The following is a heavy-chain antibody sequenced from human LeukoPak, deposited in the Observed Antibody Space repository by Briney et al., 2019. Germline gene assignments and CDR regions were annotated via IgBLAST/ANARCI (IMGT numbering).Heavy chain of an antibody. CDR1: GFSFSDYY. CDR3: ARNRYTATTTGSPVDY. Sequence: GGSLRLSCEASGFSFSDYYMTWIRQAPGKGLEWVSCISSAGGTRYYADSVRGRFTISRDNAKNSLFLQMNSLRVEDTAVYYCARNRYTATTTGSPVDYWGQGTLVTVSS. V-gene: IGHV3-11*01. J-gene: IGHJ4*02. CDR2: ISSAGGTR. D-gene: IGHD2-2*02.